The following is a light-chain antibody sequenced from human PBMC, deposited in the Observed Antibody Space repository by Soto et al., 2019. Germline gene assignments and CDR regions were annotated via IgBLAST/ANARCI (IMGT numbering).Light chain of an antibody. J-gene: IGKJ4*01. Sequence: EIVLTQSPATLSLSPGEGATLSCRASQSVSSYLAWYQQKPGQAPRLLIYDASNRATGIPARFSGSGSGTDFTLTISRLEPEDFAVYYRQQRSNWPPVFRGGTKVEIK. CDR2: DAS. CDR1: QSVSSY. CDR3: QQRSNWPPV. V-gene: IGKV3-11*01.